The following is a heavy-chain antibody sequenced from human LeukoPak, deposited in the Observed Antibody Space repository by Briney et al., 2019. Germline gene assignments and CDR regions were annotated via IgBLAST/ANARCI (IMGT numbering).Heavy chain of an antibody. Sequence: PGGSLRLSCAASGFTFRSYSMNWVRQAPGKGLEWVSAISGSGGSTYYADSVKGRFTISRDNSKNTLYLQMNSLRAEDTAVYYCARSPVFYDILTGYYVRYFDYWGQGTLVTVSS. CDR2: ISGSGGST. CDR3: ARSPVFYDILTGYYVRYFDY. V-gene: IGHV3-23*01. D-gene: IGHD3-9*01. J-gene: IGHJ4*02. CDR1: GFTFRSYS.